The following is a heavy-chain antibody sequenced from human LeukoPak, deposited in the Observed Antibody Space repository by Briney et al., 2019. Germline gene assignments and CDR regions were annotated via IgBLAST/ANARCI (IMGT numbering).Heavy chain of an antibody. V-gene: IGHV4-30-4*01. CDR1: GGSISSGDYY. D-gene: IGHD4-17*01. CDR2: IYYSGSI. J-gene: IGHJ4*02. CDR3: ARVVYGDYYFDY. Sequence: SETLSLTCTVSGGSISSGDYYWSWIRQPPGKGLEWIRYIYYSGSIYYNPSLKSRVTISVDTSKNQFSLKLSSVTAADTAVYYCARVVYGDYYFDYWGQGTLVTVSS.